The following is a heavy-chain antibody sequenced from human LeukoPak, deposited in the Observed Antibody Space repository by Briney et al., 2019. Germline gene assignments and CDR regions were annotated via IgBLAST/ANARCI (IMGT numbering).Heavy chain of an antibody. CDR3: ARDAGDPNFDY. V-gene: IGHV4-59*01. CDR1: GASISSYY. D-gene: IGHD7-27*01. CDR2: IYYSGST. J-gene: IGHJ4*02. Sequence: PSETLSLTCAVSGASISSYYWSWIRQPPGKGLEWIGSIYYSGSTNYNPSLKSRVTISIDTSMNQFSLKLSSVTAADTAVYYCARDAGDPNFDYWGQGTLVTVSS.